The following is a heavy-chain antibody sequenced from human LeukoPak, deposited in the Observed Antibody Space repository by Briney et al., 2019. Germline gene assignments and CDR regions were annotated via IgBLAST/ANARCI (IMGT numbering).Heavy chain of an antibody. J-gene: IGHJ3*02. CDR2: IYTSGST. V-gene: IGHV4-61*02. CDR1: GGSISSGSYY. Sequence: SETLSLTCTVSGGSISSGSYYWSRIRQPAGKGLEWIGRIYTSGSTNYNPSLKRRVTISVDTSKNQFSLKLSSVTAADTAVYYCARVDGYCTNGVCYKDDAFDIWGQGTMVTVSS. D-gene: IGHD2-8*01. CDR3: ARVDGYCTNGVCYKDDAFDI.